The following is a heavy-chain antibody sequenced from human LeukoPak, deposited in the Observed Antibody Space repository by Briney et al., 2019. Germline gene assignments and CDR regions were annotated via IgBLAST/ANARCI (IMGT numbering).Heavy chain of an antibody. CDR3: AKARYNGNDAGVDY. J-gene: IGHJ4*02. Sequence: GSLRLSCAASGFTFSSYAMSWVRQAPGKGLEWVSAISGSGGSTYYADSVKGRFTISRDNSKNTLYLQMNSLRAEDTAVYYCAKARYNGNDAGVDYWGQGTLVTVSS. CDR1: GFTFSSYA. CDR2: ISGSGGST. D-gene: IGHD1-20*01. V-gene: IGHV3-23*01.